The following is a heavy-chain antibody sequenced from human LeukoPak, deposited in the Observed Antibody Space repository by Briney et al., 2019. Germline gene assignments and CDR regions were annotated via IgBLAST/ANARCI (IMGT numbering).Heavy chain of an antibody. CDR2: SRNKANGYTT. V-gene: IGHV3-72*01. J-gene: IGHJ3*02. CDR1: GFTFSDHH. Sequence: GGSLRLSCAASGFTFSDHHIDWVRQAPGKGLEWVGRSRNKANGYTTEYAASVKGRFTISRDDSKNSVYLQMNSLKTEDTAVYYCARSPESGGNVFDIWGQGTMVTVCS. CDR3: ARSPESGGNVFDI. D-gene: IGHD3-16*01.